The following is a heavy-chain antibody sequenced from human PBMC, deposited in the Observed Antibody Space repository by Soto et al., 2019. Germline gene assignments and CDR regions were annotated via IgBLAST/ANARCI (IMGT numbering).Heavy chain of an antibody. CDR2: INPSGGST. CDR1: GYTFANYD. CDR3: ARDLSRQN. V-gene: IGHV1-46*01. J-gene: IGHJ4*02. Sequence: GASGKVCCKASGYTFANYDMRCVRQDPGQGLEWMGIINPSGGSTSYAQKFQGRVTMTRDTSTSTVYMELSSLRSEDTAVYYCARDLSRQNWGQGTLVTVSS. D-gene: IGHD6-6*01.